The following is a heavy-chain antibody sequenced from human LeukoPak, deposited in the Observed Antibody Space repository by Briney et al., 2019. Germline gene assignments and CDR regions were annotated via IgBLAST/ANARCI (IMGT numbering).Heavy chain of an antibody. D-gene: IGHD6-13*01. CDR2: IYYTGST. Sequence: PSETLSLTCNVSNFSINSSSYYWGWIRQPPGKGLEWVGSIYYTGSTYYNPSLKSRVTMSVDTSNNKFSLRLSSVTAADTAVYFCVRDRWRSTWFLDYWGQGTLVAVSS. J-gene: IGHJ4*02. CDR3: VRDRWRSTWFLDY. V-gene: IGHV4-39*07. CDR1: NFSINSSSYY.